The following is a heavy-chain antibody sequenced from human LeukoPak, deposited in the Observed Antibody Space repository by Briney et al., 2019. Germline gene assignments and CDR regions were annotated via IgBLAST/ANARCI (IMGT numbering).Heavy chain of an antibody. CDR3: ARGYTTADY. V-gene: IGHV4-34*01. CDR1: GGSFSGYY. CDR2: INHSGST. Sequence: SETLSLTCAVYGGSFSGYYWSWIRQPPGKGLEWIGEINHSGSTNYNPSLKSRVTISVDTSKNQFSLKLSSVTAADTAVYYCARGYTTADYWGQGTLVTVSS. J-gene: IGHJ4*02. D-gene: IGHD4-11*01.